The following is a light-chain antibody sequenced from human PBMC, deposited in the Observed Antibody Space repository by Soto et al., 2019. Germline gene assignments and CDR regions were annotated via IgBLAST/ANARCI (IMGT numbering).Light chain of an antibody. CDR1: QSISTY. CDR2: DAS. J-gene: IGKJ5*01. Sequence: EIVLTQSPATLSVSPGERATLSCRASQSISTYLAWYQQKPGQDPRLLIDDASNRATGIPARFSGSGSGTDFTLTISSLEPEDFAVYYCHQGRTFGQGTRVEIK. CDR3: HQGRT. V-gene: IGKV3-11*01.